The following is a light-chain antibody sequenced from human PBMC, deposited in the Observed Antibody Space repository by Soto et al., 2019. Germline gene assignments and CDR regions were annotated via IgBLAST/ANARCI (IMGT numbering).Light chain of an antibody. CDR2: GAS. J-gene: IGKJ1*01. V-gene: IGKV3-15*01. Sequence: EIVMTQSPATLSVSPGDRVTLSCRASERVGSNVAWYQHKPGQAPRLLIYGASVRATGIPDRFSGSGSETEFTLTISRRQSEDFAVYYCQQWIRWTFGQGTRLELK. CDR3: QQWIRWT. CDR1: ERVGSN.